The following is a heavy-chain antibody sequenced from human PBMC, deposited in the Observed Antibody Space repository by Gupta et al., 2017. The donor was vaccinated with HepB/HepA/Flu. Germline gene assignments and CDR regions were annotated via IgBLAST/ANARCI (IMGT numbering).Heavy chain of an antibody. CDR2: IWYDGSNK. CDR3: ARDCSGGSCYLLDY. J-gene: IGHJ4*02. D-gene: IGHD2-15*01. Sequence: GLEWVAVIWYDGSNKYYADSVKGRFTISRDNSKNTLYLQMNSLRAEDTAVYYCARDCSGGSCYLLDYWGQGTLVTVSS. V-gene: IGHV3-33*01.